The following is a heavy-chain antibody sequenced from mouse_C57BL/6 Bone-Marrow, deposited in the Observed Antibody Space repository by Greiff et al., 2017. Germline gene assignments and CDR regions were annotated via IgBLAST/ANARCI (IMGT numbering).Heavy chain of an antibody. CDR2: INPYNGGT. D-gene: IGHD1-1*01. CDR1: GYTFTDYY. V-gene: IGHV1-19*01. CDR3: ARSGATVVATRNYAMDY. Sequence: VQLQQSGPVLVKPGASVKMSCKASGYTFTDYYMNWVKQSHGKSLEWIGVINPYNGGTSYNQKFKGKATLTVDKSSSTAYMELNSLTSEDSAVYYCARSGATVVATRNYAMDYWGQGTSVTVSS. J-gene: IGHJ4*01.